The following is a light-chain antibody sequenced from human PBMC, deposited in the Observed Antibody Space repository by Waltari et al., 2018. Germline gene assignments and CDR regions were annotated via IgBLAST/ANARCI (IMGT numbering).Light chain of an antibody. CDR3: ASWDDSLNGLWV. J-gene: IGLJ3*02. CDR2: SEN. CDR1: TSNIGDNH. Sequence: QSALTQPPSASGTPGQRVTISCSGTTSNIGDNHVNWYQQIPGMAPKLLIFSENHPPPWVPDRFSGSKSVTSASRAISGLQSDDDAEYYCASWDDSLNGLWVFGGGTKLTVL. V-gene: IGLV1-44*01.